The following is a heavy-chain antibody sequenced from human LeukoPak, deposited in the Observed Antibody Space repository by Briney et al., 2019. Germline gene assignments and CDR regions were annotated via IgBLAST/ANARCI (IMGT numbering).Heavy chain of an antibody. V-gene: IGHV1-2*04. D-gene: IGHD3-3*01. J-gene: IGHJ6*02. CDR1: GYTFTGYY. Sequence: ASVKVSCKASGYTFTGYYMHWVRQAPGQGLEWMGWINPNSGGTNYAQKFQGWVTMTRDTSISTAYMELSRLRSDDTAVYYCARGDFWSGYQRTMGIYGMDVWGQGTTVTVSS. CDR3: ARGDFWSGYQRTMGIYGMDV. CDR2: INPNSGGT.